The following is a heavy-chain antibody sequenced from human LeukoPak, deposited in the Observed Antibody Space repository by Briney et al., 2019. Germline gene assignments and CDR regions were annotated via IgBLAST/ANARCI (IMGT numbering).Heavy chain of an antibody. CDR3: ARDRHINSWSNDRFDY. D-gene: IGHD6-13*01. CDR2: INQDASEI. Sequence: PGGSLRLSCAASTFTFSNYWMTWVRQAPGKGLEWVGNINQDASEINYVDSVKGRFTISRVNAENSLYLQMNSLRAEDTAIYYCARDRHINSWSNDRFDYWGQGALVTVSS. J-gene: IGHJ4*02. V-gene: IGHV3-7*01. CDR1: TFTFSNYW.